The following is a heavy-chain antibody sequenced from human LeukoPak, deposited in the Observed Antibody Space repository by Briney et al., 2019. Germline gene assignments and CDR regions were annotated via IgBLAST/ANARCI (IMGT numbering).Heavy chain of an antibody. D-gene: IGHD6-13*01. V-gene: IGHV3-48*01. Sequence: GGSLRLSCAASGFTFSSYAMSWVRQAPGKGLEWVSQISRTSSTIYYADSVKGRFTISRDNAKNSLYLQMNSLTGEDTAVYYCARDEYSSSRSTHWGQGTLVTVSS. CDR2: ISRTSSTI. CDR1: GFTFSSYA. CDR3: ARDEYSSSRSTH. J-gene: IGHJ4*02.